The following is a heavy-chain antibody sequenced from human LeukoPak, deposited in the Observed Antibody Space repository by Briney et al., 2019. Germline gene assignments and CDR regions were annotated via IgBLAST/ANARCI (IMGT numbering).Heavy chain of an antibody. J-gene: IGHJ4*02. CDR3: ARSGYSYGLHFDY. D-gene: IGHD5-18*01. V-gene: IGHV1-2*02. CDR2: INPNSGGT. CDR1: GYTFTGYY. Sequence: ASVKDSCKASGYTFTGYYMLWVRQAPGQGLEWMGWINPNSGGTNYAQKFQGRVTMTRDTSISTAYMELSRLRSDDTAVYYCARSGYSYGLHFDYWGQGTLVTVSS.